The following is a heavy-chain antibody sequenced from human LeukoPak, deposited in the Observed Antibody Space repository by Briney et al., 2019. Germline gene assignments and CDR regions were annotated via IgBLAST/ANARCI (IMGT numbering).Heavy chain of an antibody. Sequence: GASVNVSCMASVYTFTGYYMHWVRQAPGQGREWMGWINPNSGGTNYAQKFQGRVTMTRDRSISTAYMELRRLRSDDTAVYYCARDEMDYYCSGSYYYDYWGQGTLVTVSS. CDR2: INPNSGGT. J-gene: IGHJ4*02. V-gene: IGHV1-2*02. CDR1: VYTFTGYY. CDR3: ARDEMDYYCSGSYYYDY. D-gene: IGHD3-10*01.